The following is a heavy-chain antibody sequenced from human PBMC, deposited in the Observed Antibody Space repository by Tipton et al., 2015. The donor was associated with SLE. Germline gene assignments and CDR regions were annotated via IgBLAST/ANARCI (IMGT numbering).Heavy chain of an antibody. CDR1: GGSFSGYY. V-gene: IGHV4-34*01. D-gene: IGHD5-18*01. J-gene: IGHJ4*02. CDR3: ARVGYSYGSDY. Sequence: TLSLTCAVYGGSFSGYYWSWIRQPPGKGLEWIGEINHSGSTNYNPSLKSRVTISVDTSKNQFSLKLSSVTAADTAVYYCARVGYSYGSDYWGQGPLVTVSS. CDR2: INHSGST.